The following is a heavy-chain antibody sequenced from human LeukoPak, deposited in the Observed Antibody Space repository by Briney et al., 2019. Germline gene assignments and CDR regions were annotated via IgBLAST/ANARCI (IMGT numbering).Heavy chain of an antibody. Sequence: SQTHSLTCAISGDGVSSDSAAWNWFRQSPSRGLEWLGRTYYRSKWYNDYAVSVKSRITINPDTSKNQFSLQLNSVTPEDTAVYFCAREGTYGRIDYWGQGTLVTVSS. CDR1: GDGVSSDSAA. CDR3: AREGTYGRIDY. J-gene: IGHJ4*02. CDR2: TYYRSKWYN. D-gene: IGHD2-21*01. V-gene: IGHV6-1*01.